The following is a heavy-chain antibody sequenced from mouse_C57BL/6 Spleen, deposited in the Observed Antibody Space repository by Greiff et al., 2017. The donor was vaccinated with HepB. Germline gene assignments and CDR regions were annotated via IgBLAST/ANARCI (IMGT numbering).Heavy chain of an antibody. Sequence: VQLQQSGPGLVAPSQSLSIPCTVSGFSLTSYGVDWVRQSPGKGLEWLGVIWGVGSTNYNSALKSRLSISKDNSKSQVFLKMNSLQTDDTAMYYCASSRRNGAMDYWGQGTSVTVSS. CDR2: IWGVGST. J-gene: IGHJ4*01. CDR3: ASSRRNGAMDY. CDR1: GFSLTSYG. V-gene: IGHV2-6*01. D-gene: IGHD1-1*01.